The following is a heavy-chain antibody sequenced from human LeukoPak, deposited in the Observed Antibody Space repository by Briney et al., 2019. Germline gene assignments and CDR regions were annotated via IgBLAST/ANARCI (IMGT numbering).Heavy chain of an antibody. CDR2: IVVGSGNT. CDR1: GFTFTSSA. CDR3: AADYYYGSGSYRYYYYYGMDV. J-gene: IGHJ6*02. Sequence: SVKVSCKASGFTFTSSAMQWVRQARGQRLEWIGWIVVGSGNTNYAQKFQERVTITSDMSTSTAYMELSSLRSEDTAVYYCAADYYYGSGSYRYYYYYGMDVWGQGTTVTVSS. D-gene: IGHD3-10*01. V-gene: IGHV1-58*02.